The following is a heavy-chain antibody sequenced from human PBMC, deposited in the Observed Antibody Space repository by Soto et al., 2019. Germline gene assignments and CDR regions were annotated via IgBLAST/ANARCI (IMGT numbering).Heavy chain of an antibody. CDR3: ARDFGSTVGATDY. CDR1: GFTFNSYA. J-gene: IGHJ4*02. V-gene: IGHV3-23*01. Sequence: PGGSLRLSCAASGFTFNSYAMSWVRQAPGKGLEWVSTISDSGGSTYYRDSVKGRFTIYRDNSKNTLYLQMKSLRAEDTAVYYCARDFGSTVGATDYWGQGTLVTVSS. CDR2: ISDSGGST. D-gene: IGHD1-26*01.